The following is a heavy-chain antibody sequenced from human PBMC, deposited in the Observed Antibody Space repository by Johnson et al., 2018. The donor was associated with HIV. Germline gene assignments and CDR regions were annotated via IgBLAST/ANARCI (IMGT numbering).Heavy chain of an antibody. CDR1: GFTFSNYA. CDR2: ISHDGST. Sequence: QVQLVESGGGVVRPGGSLRLSCAASGFTFSNYALHWVRPAPGKGLEWVALISHDGSTYYADSVKGRFTISRDNSKNTLYLQRNSLRAEDTAVYYCARGWDWGSLGAFDIWGQGTMVTVSS. J-gene: IGHJ3*02. V-gene: IGHV3-30-3*01. D-gene: IGHD7-27*01. CDR3: ARGWDWGSLGAFDI.